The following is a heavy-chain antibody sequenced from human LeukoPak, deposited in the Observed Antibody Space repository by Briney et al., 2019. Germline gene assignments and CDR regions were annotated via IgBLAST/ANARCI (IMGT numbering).Heavy chain of an antibody. J-gene: IGHJ6*03. CDR3: AKRGGYYYYYMDV. CDR1: GFTFNNYG. Sequence: GGSLRLSCAASGFTFNNYGMSWVRQAPGKGLEWVSAISGSGGSTYYADSVQGRFTISRDNSKNTLYLQMNSLRAEDTAVYYCAKRGGYYYYYMDVWGKGTTVTVSS. CDR2: ISGSGGST. V-gene: IGHV3-23*01. D-gene: IGHD3-16*01.